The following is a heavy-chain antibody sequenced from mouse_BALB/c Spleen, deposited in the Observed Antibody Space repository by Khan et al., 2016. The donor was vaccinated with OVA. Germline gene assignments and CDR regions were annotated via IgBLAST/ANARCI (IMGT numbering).Heavy chain of an antibody. J-gene: IGHJ4*01. CDR2: INTYTGEP. CDR1: GYAFTNYG. CDR3: ARVGYSGTMDY. D-gene: IGHD2-3*01. V-gene: IGHV9-3-1*01. Sequence: VQLQESGPELKKPGETVKISCKSSGYAFTNYGMNWARQAPGKDLKWMGWINTYTGEPTYSTDFKGRFAFSLETSASTAYLQINNLKTEDTATYFCARVGYSGTMDYWGQGTSGTVSS.